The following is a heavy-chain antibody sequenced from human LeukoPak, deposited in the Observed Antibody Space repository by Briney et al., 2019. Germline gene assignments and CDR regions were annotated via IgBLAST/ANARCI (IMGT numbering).Heavy chain of an antibody. V-gene: IGHV4-59*01. Sequence: SETLSLTCTVSGGSISSYYWSWIRQPPGKGLEWIGYIYYSGSTNYNPSLKSRVTISVDTSKNQFSLKLSSVTAADTAVYYCARERYHYDMDVWGQGTTVTVSS. CDR1: GGSISSYY. D-gene: IGHD3-9*01. J-gene: IGHJ6*02. CDR3: ARERYHYDMDV. CDR2: IYYSGST.